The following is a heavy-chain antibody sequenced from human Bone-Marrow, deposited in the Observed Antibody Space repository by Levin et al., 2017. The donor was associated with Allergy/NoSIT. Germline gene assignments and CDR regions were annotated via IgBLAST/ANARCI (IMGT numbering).Heavy chain of an antibody. CDR2: MNPNSGNT. J-gene: IGHJ4*02. Sequence: ASVKVSCKASGYTFTSYDINWVRQATGQGLEWMGWMNPNSGNTGYSQKFQGRVTLTRSTSMGTAYMDLSSLTSEDTAVYYCARNPANTGDFDYWGQGTLVTVSS. CDR1: GYTFTSYD. V-gene: IGHV1-8*01. CDR3: ARNPANTGDFDY. D-gene: IGHD1-26*01.